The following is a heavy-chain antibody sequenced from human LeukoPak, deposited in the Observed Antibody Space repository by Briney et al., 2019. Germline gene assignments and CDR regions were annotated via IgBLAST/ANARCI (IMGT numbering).Heavy chain of an antibody. D-gene: IGHD1-26*01. V-gene: IGHV3-21*01. CDR2: ITSSGTYT. CDR1: GITFSNYN. CDR3: ARDPYSGNYGTYYYYYMDV. J-gene: IGHJ6*03. Sequence: PGGSLRPSCAAPGITFSNYNMNWVRQAPGKAMEWVSSITSSGTYTFYADSVKGRFTISRDNAKNSLYLQMDSLGPEDTAVYYCARDPYSGNYGTYYYYYMDVWGKGTTVTISS.